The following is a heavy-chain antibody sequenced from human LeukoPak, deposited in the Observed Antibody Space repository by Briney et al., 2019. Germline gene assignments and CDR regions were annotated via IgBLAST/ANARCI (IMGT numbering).Heavy chain of an antibody. J-gene: IGHJ4*02. Sequence: SETLSLTCTVSGGSISSYYWNWIRQPAGKGLEWIGRIYTSRSTNYNPSFKSRVTMSVDTSKKQFSLKLSSVTAADTAVYYCARDRGSYYRHFDYWGQGTLVTVSS. CDR1: GGSISSYY. V-gene: IGHV4-4*07. D-gene: IGHD1-26*01. CDR3: ARDRGSYYRHFDY. CDR2: IYTSRST.